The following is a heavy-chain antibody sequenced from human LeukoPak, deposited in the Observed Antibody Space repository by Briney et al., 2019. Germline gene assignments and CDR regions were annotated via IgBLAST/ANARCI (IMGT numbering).Heavy chain of an antibody. Sequence: GASVKVSCKATGGTFSSYASSWVRQAPGQGLEWMGGIIPIFGTANYAQKFQGRVTITADESTSTAYMELSSLRSEDTAVYYCARGNYDFWSGYKTSRYYYYYMDVWGKGTTVTVSS. CDR2: IIPIFGTA. CDR1: GGTFSSYA. D-gene: IGHD3-3*01. CDR3: ARGNYDFWSGYKTSRYYYYYMDV. J-gene: IGHJ6*03. V-gene: IGHV1-69*13.